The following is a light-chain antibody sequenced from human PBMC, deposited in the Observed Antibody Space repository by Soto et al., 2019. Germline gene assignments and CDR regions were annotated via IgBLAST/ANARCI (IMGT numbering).Light chain of an antibody. Sequence: DIQMTQSPSSLSASVGDRVTITCRASQSITTYLSWYQQKPGKAPKLLIYGSSSLQSGVPSGFSGSGSGTDFTLTIYSLQPEDFATYFCQQTYSVPYTFCQGTKLEIK. CDR2: GSS. V-gene: IGKV1-39*01. J-gene: IGKJ2*01. CDR1: QSITTY. CDR3: QQTYSVPYT.